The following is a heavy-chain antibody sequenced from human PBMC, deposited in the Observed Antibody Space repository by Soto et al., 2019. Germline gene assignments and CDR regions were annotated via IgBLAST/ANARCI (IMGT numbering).Heavy chain of an antibody. D-gene: IGHD6-13*01. CDR2: IYYNGST. V-gene: IGHV4-59*01. Sequence: PSETLSLTCTVSGGSISSYYWSWIRQPPGKGLEWIGYIYYNGSTNYNPSLKSRVTISVDTSKNQSSLKLSSVTAADTAVYYFASSNIAAAGFYYYGMDVWGRGTTVTVSS. CDR1: GGSISSYY. J-gene: IGHJ6*02. CDR3: ASSNIAAAGFYYYGMDV.